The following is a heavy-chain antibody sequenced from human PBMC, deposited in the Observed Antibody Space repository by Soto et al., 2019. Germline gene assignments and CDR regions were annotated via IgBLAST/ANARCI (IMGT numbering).Heavy chain of an antibody. D-gene: IGHD5-12*01. CDR2: IIPIFGTG. CDR1: GGSFSSYA. J-gene: IGHJ4*02. V-gene: IGHV1-69*01. Sequence: QVQLVQCGAEVKKPGSSVKVSCKASGGSFSSYAISWVRQVPGQGLEWMGGIIPIFGTGTYVQKFQGRLTITSDESTATSYMELRSLRSEDTAVYYCARGHNCGYGKFVYWRQGALVTVSS. CDR3: ARGHNCGYGKFVY.